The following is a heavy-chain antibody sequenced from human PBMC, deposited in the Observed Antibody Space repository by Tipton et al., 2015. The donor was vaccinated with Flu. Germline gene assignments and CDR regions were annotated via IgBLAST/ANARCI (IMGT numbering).Heavy chain of an antibody. Sequence: TLSLTCIVSGGSMSNFFWSWIRQPAGKGLEWIGRIYSSGSTNYNPSLKSRVTMSVDTSKNQFSLKLRSVTAAETAVYYCARVTGNSYGQLDYWGQGTQVTVSS. CDR1: GGSMSNFF. CDR3: ARVTGNSYGQLDY. V-gene: IGHV4-4*07. D-gene: IGHD5-18*01. J-gene: IGHJ4*02. CDR2: IYSSGST.